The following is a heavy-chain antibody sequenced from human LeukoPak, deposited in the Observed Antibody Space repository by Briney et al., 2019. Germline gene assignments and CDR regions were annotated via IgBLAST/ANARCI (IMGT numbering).Heavy chain of an antibody. D-gene: IGHD6-25*01. CDR3: ARQAVTGIS. J-gene: IGHJ4*02. V-gene: IGHV4-61*02. CDR2: IYTSGST. CDR1: GGSISSGSYY. Sequence: ASETLSLTCTVSGGSISSGSYYWSWIRQPAGKGLEWIGRIYTSGSTNYNPSLKSRVTISVDTSKNQFSLKLSSVTAADTAVYYCARQAVTGISWGQGTLVTVSS.